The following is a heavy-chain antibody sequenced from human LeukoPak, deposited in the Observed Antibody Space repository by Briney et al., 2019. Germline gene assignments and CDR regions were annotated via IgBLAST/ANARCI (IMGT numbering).Heavy chain of an antibody. V-gene: IGHV4-39*07. CDR2: IYYSGST. CDR3: AREARYGSGSY. Sequence: TPSETLSLTCTVSGGSISSSSYYWGWIRQPPGKGLELIGSIYYSGSTYYNPSLKSRITISVDTSKNQFSLKLSSVTAADTAVYYCAREARYGSGSYWGQGTLVTVSS. CDR1: GGSISSSSYY. D-gene: IGHD3-10*01. J-gene: IGHJ4*02.